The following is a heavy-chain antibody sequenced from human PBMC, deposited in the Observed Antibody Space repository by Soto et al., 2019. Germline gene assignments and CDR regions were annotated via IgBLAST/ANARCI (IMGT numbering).Heavy chain of an antibody. J-gene: IGHJ6*03. CDR1: GYTFTSYA. V-gene: IGHV1-3*01. Sequence: ASVKVSCKASGYTFTSYAMHWVRQAPGQRLEWMGWINAGNGNTKYSQKFQGRVTITRDTSASTAYMELSSLRSEDTAVYYCARDSIRFFLRGDYYMDVWGKGSTVTVSS. CDR2: INAGNGNT. CDR3: ARDSIRFFLRGDYYMDV. D-gene: IGHD3-3*01.